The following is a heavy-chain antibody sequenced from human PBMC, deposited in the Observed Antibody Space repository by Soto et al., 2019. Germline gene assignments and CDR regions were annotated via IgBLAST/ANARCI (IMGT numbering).Heavy chain of an antibody. D-gene: IGHD3-10*01. V-gene: IGHV3-74*01. Sequence: GGSLRLSCAASGFTFSSYWMHWVRQAPGKGLVWVSRINSDGSSTSYADSVKGRFTISRDNAKNTLYLQMNSLRAEDTAVYYCARVAVLLYAFDIWGQGTMVTVSS. CDR2: INSDGSST. CDR1: GFTFSSYW. J-gene: IGHJ3*02. CDR3: ARVAVLLYAFDI.